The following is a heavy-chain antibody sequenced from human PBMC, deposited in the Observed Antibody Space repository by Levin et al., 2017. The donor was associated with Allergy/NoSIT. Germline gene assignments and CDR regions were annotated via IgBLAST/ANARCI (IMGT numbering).Heavy chain of an antibody. D-gene: IGHD3-3*01. CDR2: ISDRGDRT. J-gene: IGHJ4*02. Sequence: PGGSLRLSCAASGFMFSSYAVTWVRQAPGKGLEWVSSISDRGDRTYNADSVKGRFTISRDNSKNTLYLQMNSLRAEDTAVYYCAKLLGDDFWSRPFDYWGQGTLVTVSS. V-gene: IGHV3-23*01. CDR3: AKLLGDDFWSRPFDY. CDR1: GFMFSSYA.